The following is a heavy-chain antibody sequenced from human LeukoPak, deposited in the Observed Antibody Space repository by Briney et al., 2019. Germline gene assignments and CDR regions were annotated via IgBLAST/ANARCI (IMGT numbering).Heavy chain of an antibody. D-gene: IGHD6-13*01. CDR3: ASLDSSSWYEGLYFQH. CDR2: IYYSGST. V-gene: IGHV4-59*08. CDR1: GGSISSYY. Sequence: LETLSLTCTVSGGSISSYYWSWIRQPPGKGLEWIGYIYYSGSTNYNPSLKSRVTISVDTSKNQFSLKLSSVTAADTAVYYCASLDSSSWYEGLYFQHWGQGTLVTVSS. J-gene: IGHJ1*01.